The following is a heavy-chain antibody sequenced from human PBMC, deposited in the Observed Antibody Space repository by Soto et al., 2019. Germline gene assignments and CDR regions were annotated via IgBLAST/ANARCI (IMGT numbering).Heavy chain of an antibody. D-gene: IGHD3-10*01. CDR2: TSDDGATT. J-gene: IGHJ4*02. CDR1: VFTFSMYW. Sequence: GGSLRLSCVFSVFTFSMYWMQWVRQVPGQRPFWVSRTSDDGATTNYADSVRGRFTISRDNSKHALYLQINKVKPDDTAIYYCTRGPRADSSETGVHWGPGTPVTVSS. CDR3: TRGPRADSSETGVH. V-gene: IGHV3-74*01.